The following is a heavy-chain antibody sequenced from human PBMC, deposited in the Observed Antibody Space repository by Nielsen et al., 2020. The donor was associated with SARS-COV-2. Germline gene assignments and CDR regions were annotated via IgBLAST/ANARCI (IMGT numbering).Heavy chain of an antibody. J-gene: IGHJ6*02. V-gene: IGHV7-4-1*02. CDR1: GYTFTSYA. Sequence: ASVKVSCKASGYTFTSYAMNWVRQAPGQGLEWMGWINTNTGNPTYAQGFTGRFVFSLDTSVSTAYLQISSLKAEDTAVYYCARVIPGLVVAPIYGMDVWGQGTTVTVSS. D-gene: IGHD6-19*01. CDR2: INTNTGNP. CDR3: ARVIPGLVVAPIYGMDV.